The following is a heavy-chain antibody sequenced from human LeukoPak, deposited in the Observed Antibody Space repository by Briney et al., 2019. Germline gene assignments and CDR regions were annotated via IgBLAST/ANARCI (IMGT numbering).Heavy chain of an antibody. Sequence: GGSLRLSCAASGFTFSSYGMHWVRQAPGKGLEWVAFIRYDGSNKYYADSVKGRFTISRDNSENTLYLQMNSLRAEDTAVYYCAKDARYCSSTSCYNSGAGYFQHWGQGTLVTVSS. CDR3: AKDARYCSSTSCYNSGAGYFQH. CDR1: GFTFSSYG. J-gene: IGHJ1*01. D-gene: IGHD2-2*02. CDR2: IRYDGSNK. V-gene: IGHV3-30*02.